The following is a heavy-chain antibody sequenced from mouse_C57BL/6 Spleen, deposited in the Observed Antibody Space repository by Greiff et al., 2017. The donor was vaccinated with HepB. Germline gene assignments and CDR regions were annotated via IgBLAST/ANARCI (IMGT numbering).Heavy chain of an antibody. CDR2: ISYDGSN. V-gene: IGHV3-6*01. D-gene: IGHD1-1*01. CDR3: ARWGYYGRGYFDY. CDR1: GYSITSGYY. J-gene: IGHJ2*01. Sequence: EVKLMESGPGLVKPSQSLSLTCSVTGYSITSGYYWNWIRQFPGNKLEWMGYISYDGSNNYNPSLKNRISITRDTSKNQFFLKLNSVTTEDTATYYCARWGYYGRGYFDYWGQGTTLTVSS.